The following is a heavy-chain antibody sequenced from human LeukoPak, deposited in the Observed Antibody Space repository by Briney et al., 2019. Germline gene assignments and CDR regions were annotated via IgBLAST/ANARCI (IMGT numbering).Heavy chain of an antibody. D-gene: IGHD2-15*01. V-gene: IGHV3-7*03. J-gene: IGHJ4*02. CDR2: IKQDGSEK. Sequence: GGSLRLSCAVSGFASSSYGMSWVRQAPGKGLEWVANIKQDGSEKYYVDSVKGRFTISRDNAKNSLYLQMSSLRAEDTAVYYCARAPYCIGGSCRFDYWGQGTLVTVSS. CDR1: GFASSSYG. CDR3: ARAPYCIGGSCRFDY.